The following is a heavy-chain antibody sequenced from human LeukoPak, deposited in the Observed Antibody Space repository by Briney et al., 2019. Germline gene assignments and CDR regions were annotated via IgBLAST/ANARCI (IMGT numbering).Heavy chain of an antibody. CDR2: ISSSSSTI. CDR1: GFTFSSYS. CDR3: ARARGVVPAAIRGPEGEFDY. J-gene: IGHJ4*02. V-gene: IGHV3-48*04. Sequence: PGGSLRLSCAASGFTFSSYSMNWVRQAPGKGLEWVSYISSSSSTIYYADSVKGRFTISRDNAKNSLYLQMNSLRAEDTAVYYCARARGVVPAAIRGPEGEFDYWGQGTLVTVSS. D-gene: IGHD2-2*02.